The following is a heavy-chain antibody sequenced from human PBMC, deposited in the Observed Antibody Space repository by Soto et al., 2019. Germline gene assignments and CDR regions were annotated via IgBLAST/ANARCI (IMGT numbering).Heavy chain of an antibody. CDR1: GGTFSSYT. Sequence: QVQLVQSGAEVKKPGSSVKVSCKASGGTFSSYTISWVRQAPGQGLEWMGRIIPILGIANYAQKFQGRVTRTPNKSTRTAYMERRRLRSEDTAVYYCAREEYYFASVALFNSGAQGPRFPASS. CDR3: AREEYYFASVALFNS. CDR2: IIPILGIA. J-gene: IGHJ4*02. D-gene: IGHD3-10*01. V-gene: IGHV1-69*08.